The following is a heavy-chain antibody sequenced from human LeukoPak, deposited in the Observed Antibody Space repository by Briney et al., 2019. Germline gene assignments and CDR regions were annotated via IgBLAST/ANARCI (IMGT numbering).Heavy chain of an antibody. CDR1: GFTFDDYA. CDR3: AKDSSSSWLYYYGMDV. V-gene: IGHV3-9*01. D-gene: IGHD6-13*01. CDR2: ISWNSGSI. J-gene: IGHJ6*02. Sequence: AGRSLRLSCAASGFTFDDYAMHWVRQAPGKGLEWVSGISWNSGSIGYADSVKGRFTISRDNAKNSLYLQMNSLRAEDTALYYCAKDSSSSWLYYYGMDVWGQGTTVTVYS.